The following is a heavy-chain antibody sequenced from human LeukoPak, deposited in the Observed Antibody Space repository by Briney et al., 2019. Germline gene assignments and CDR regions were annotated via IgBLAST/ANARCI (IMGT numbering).Heavy chain of an antibody. Sequence: PGRSLRLSCAASGFTFSSYWMSWVRQAPGKGLEWVANIKQDGSEKYYVDSVKGRFTISRDNAKNSLYQQMNGLRAEDTAVYYCAREGSNYGLGYSYYFDYWGLGTLVTVSS. CDR1: GFTFSSYW. V-gene: IGHV3-7*01. D-gene: IGHD5-18*01. J-gene: IGHJ4*02. CDR3: AREGSNYGLGYSYYFDY. CDR2: IKQDGSEK.